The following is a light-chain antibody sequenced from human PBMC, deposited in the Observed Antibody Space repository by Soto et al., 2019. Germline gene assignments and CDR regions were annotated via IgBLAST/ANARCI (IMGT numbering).Light chain of an antibody. V-gene: IGKV3-20*01. CDR3: QYYSGSQT. CDR1: QSVNSLY. Sequence: EIVLTQSPGTLSLSPGERATLSCRASQSVNSLYLAWYQQKPGQAPRLLIYGASSRATGIPDRFSGSGSGTYFTLTISRLEHEDFAVYYYQYYSGSQTFGGGTKVEIK. J-gene: IGKJ4*01. CDR2: GAS.